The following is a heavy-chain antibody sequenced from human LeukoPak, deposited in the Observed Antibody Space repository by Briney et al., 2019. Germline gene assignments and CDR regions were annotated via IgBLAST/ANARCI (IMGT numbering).Heavy chain of an antibody. Sequence: SETLSLTCPVSSDSISRYYWSWIRQSPGKGLEWIGYIYYSGSTNHNPSLKSRVTISIDTSKNQFPLRLSSVTAADTAVYYCARHFSDRRGWFDPWGQGTLVTVSS. CDR3: ARHFSDRRGWFDP. CDR2: IYYSGST. V-gene: IGHV4-59*08. CDR1: SDSISRYY. D-gene: IGHD3-3*02. J-gene: IGHJ5*02.